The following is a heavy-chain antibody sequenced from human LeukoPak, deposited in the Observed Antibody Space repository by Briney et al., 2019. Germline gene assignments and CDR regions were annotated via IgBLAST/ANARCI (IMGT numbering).Heavy chain of an antibody. CDR1: GYTFTTYG. J-gene: IGHJ4*02. V-gene: IGHV1-18*01. CDR3: ARVLNGYDFWSGYRGLSWFDY. D-gene: IGHD3-3*01. CDR2: ISAYNGNT. Sequence: GASVKVSCKASGYTFTTYGISWVRQAPGQGLEWMAWISAYNGNTNYAQNLQGRFTMTTDTSTTTAYMELRSLRSDDTAVYYCARVLNGYDFWSGYRGLSWFDYWGQGTLVTVSS.